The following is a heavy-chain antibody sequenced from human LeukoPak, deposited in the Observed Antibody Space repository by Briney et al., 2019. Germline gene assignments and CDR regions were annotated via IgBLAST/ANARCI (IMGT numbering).Heavy chain of an antibody. Sequence: SVKVSCKASGYTFTGYYMHWVRQAPGQGLEWMGGIVPIFGTANYAQKFQGRVTITADESTSTGYLEMSSLRSEDTAVYYCASSKDYYDSSGFARTLDYWGQGTLVTVSS. CDR2: IVPIFGTA. CDR3: ASSKDYYDSSGFARTLDY. J-gene: IGHJ4*02. CDR1: GYTFTGYY. V-gene: IGHV1-69*13. D-gene: IGHD3-22*01.